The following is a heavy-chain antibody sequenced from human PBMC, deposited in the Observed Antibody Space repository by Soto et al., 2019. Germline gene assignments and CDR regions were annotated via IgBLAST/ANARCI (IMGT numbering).Heavy chain of an antibody. J-gene: IGHJ5*02. Sequence: GGSLRLACAASGFTFSSYAMSWVRQAPGKGLEWVSAISGSGGSTYYADSVKGRFTISRDNSKNTLYLQMNSLRAEDTAVYYCAKVSYCSSTSCYVPSYNWFDPWGQGTLVTVSS. V-gene: IGHV3-23*01. D-gene: IGHD2-2*01. CDR3: AKVSYCSSTSCYVPSYNWFDP. CDR2: ISGSGGST. CDR1: GFTFSSYA.